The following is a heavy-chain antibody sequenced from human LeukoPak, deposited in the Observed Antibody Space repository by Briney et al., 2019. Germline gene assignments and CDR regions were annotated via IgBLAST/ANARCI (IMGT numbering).Heavy chain of an antibody. J-gene: IGHJ4*02. CDR1: GFNFNNYR. CDR2: IKEDGGEK. V-gene: IGHV3-7*01. Sequence: GGSLRLSCSVSGFNFNNYRMTWVRQAPGKGLEWVANIKEDGGEKYVVDSARGRFTISRDNAKNSLYLQMNSLRAEDTAVYYCARDRGGYFDYWGQGTLVTVSS. CDR3: ARDRGGYFDY. D-gene: IGHD3-3*01.